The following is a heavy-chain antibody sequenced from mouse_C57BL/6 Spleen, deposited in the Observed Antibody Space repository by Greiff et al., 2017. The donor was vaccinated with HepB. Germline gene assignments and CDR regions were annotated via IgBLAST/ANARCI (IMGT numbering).Heavy chain of an antibody. V-gene: IGHV1-15*01. Sequence: QVQLQQSGAELVRPGASVTLSCKASGYTFTDYEMHWVKQTPVHGLEWIGAIDPETGGTAYNQKFKGKAILTADKSSSTAYMELRSLTSEDSAVYYCTKDSSGHYFDYWGQGTTLTVSS. CDR1: GYTFTDYE. CDR3: TKDSSGHYFDY. CDR2: IDPETGGT. D-gene: IGHD3-2*02. J-gene: IGHJ2*01.